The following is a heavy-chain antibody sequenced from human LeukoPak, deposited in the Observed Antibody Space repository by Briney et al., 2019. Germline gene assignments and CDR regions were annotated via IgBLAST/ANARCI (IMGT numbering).Heavy chain of an antibody. V-gene: IGHV1-69*05. CDR3: ASDEGSATFGY. D-gene: IGHD1-26*01. J-gene: IGHJ4*02. CDR1: GGTFSSYA. CDR2: IIPIFGTA. Sequence: SVKVSCKASGGTFSSYAISWVRQAPGQGLEWMGKIIPIFGTANYAQKFQGRVTITTDESTSTAYMELNSLRSEDTAVYYCASDEGSATFGYWGQGTLVTVSS.